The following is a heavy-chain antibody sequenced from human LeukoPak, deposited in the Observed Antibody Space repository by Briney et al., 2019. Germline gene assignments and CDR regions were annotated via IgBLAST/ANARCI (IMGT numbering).Heavy chain of an antibody. CDR1: GASVSSGRYY. CDR3: AGGYGSGWFDA. J-gene: IGHJ5*02. CDR2: IVDSEKI. D-gene: IGHD5-12*01. Sequence: PSQTLSLTCTVSGASVSSGRYYWSWIRQHPGKGLEWIAYIVDSEKIYYNPSLKSRLILSLDTSENQFSLNLSSMTAADTAVYFCAGGYGSGWFDAWGQGTLVAVSS. V-gene: IGHV4-31*03.